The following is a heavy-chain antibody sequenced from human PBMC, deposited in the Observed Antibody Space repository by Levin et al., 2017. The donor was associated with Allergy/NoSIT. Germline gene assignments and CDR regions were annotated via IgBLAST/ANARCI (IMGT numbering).Heavy chain of an antibody. D-gene: IGHD1-26*01. J-gene: IGHJ5*02. V-gene: IGHV4-34*01. CDR3: ARGLRWGSYKMNWFDP. CDR1: GGSFSGYY. Sequence: SETLSLTCAVYGGSFSGYYWSWIRQPPGKGLEWIGEINHSGSTNYNPSLKSRVTISVDTSKNQFSLKLSSVTAADTAVYYCARGLRWGSYKMNWFDPWGQGTLVTVSS. CDR2: INHSGST.